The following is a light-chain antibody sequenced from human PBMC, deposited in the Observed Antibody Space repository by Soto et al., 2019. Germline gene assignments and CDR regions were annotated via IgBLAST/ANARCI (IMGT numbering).Light chain of an antibody. V-gene: IGKV3-20*01. CDR3: QQYGSSGT. Sequence: EIVLTQSPGTLSLSPWERATLSFRASQSVSNNYLAWYQQKHGQAPRLLIYGASNRATGIPDMFSGSGSRTFFTLTISRLEPEDFAVYYCQQYGSSGTFGQGTKVEIK. CDR1: QSVSNNY. CDR2: GAS. J-gene: IGKJ1*01.